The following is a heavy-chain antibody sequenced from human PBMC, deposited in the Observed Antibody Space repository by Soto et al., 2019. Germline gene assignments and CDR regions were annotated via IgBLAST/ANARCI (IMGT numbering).Heavy chain of an antibody. CDR3: VSQRTAVPTQAYFDY. CDR1: GGSVTNSSYY. J-gene: IGHJ4*02. D-gene: IGHD2-21*02. V-gene: IGHV4-39*01. Sequence: SETLSLTCTVSGGSVTNSSYYWGWIRQSPGKGLEWIGGVYYRGRSYSKSSVKSRVTISVDTSKNRFSLSLNSVTASDTAVYFCVSQRTAVPTQAYFDYWGPGALVTVSS. CDR2: VYYRGRS.